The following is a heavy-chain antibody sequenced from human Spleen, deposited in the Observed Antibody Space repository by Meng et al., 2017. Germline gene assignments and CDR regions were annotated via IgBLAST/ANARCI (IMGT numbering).Heavy chain of an antibody. CDR3: ARSLRSLYYFDY. CDR2: INTDGSST. J-gene: IGHJ4*02. D-gene: IGHD3-10*01. CDR1: GFTFSNYW. Sequence: GGSLRLSCAASGFTFSNYWMHWVRHAPGKGLVWVSAINTDGSSTNYADSDSVKGRFTISRDNAKNTLYLQMNSLRAEDTAVYYCARSLRSLYYFDYWGQGTLVTVSS. V-gene: IGHV3-74*01.